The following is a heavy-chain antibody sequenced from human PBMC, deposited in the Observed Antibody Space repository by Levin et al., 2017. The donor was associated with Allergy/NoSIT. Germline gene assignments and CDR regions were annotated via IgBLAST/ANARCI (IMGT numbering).Heavy chain of an antibody. V-gene: IGHV1-8*01. CDR1: GYTFTSYD. J-gene: IGHJ6*03. CDR3: ARGFPLQPYYYYYMDV. D-gene: IGHD1-1*01. CDR2: MNPNSGNT. Sequence: ASVKVSCKASGYTFTSYDINWVRQATGQGLEWMGWMNPNSGNTSYAQKFQGRVTMTRNTSISTAYMELSSLRSEDTAVYYCARGFPLQPYYYYYMDVWGKGTTVTVSS.